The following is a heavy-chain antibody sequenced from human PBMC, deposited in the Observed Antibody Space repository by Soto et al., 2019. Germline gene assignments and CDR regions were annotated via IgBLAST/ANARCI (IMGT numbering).Heavy chain of an antibody. Sequence: PSETLSLTCAVYGGSFSGYYWSWIRQPPGKGLEWIGEINHSGSTNYNPSLKSRVTISVDTSKNQFSLKLSSVTAADTAVYYCARVGAAAKKNWFDPWGQGTLVTVSS. V-gene: IGHV4-34*01. J-gene: IGHJ5*02. CDR3: ARVGAAAKKNWFDP. CDR1: GGSFSGYY. D-gene: IGHD2-2*01. CDR2: INHSGST.